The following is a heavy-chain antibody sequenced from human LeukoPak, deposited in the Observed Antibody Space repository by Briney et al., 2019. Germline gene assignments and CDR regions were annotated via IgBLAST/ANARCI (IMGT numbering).Heavy chain of an antibody. CDR1: GFTFSSYT. CDR2: ITIRGTYI. V-gene: IGHV3-21*01. D-gene: IGHD3-3*01. J-gene: IGHJ6*03. CDR3: ARPASDYDFWSGFYPDYYYYYMDV. Sequence: GGSLRLSCAASGFTFSSYTLNWVRQAPGKGLGWVSSITIRGTYIYYADSVKGRFTISRDDAKNSLYLQMNSLRAEDTAVYYCARPASDYDFWSGFYPDYYYYYMDVWGKGTTVTVSS.